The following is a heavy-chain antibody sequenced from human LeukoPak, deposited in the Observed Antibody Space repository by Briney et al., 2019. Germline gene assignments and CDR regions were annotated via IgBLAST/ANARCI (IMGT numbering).Heavy chain of an antibody. D-gene: IGHD2-15*01. Sequence: PGRSLRLSCAASGFTFSSYAMLWVRQAPGKGLEWVAVISYDGSNKYYADSVKGRFTISRDNSKNTLYLQMNSLRAEDTAVYYCARTPGYCSGGSCSYYYGMDVWAKGPRSPSP. CDR3: ARTPGYCSGGSCSYYYGMDV. CDR2: ISYDGSNK. CDR1: GFTFSSYA. J-gene: IGHJ6*02. V-gene: IGHV3-30-3*01.